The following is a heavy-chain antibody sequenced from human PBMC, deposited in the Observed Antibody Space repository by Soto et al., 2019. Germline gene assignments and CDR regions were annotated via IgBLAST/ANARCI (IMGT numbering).Heavy chain of an antibody. D-gene: IGHD3-22*01. CDR2: IIPIFGTA. CDR3: ARDTIPRITMIVVAPGAFDI. CDR1: GGTFSSYA. J-gene: IGHJ3*02. V-gene: IGHV1-69*13. Sequence: ASVKVSCKASGGTFSSYAISWVRQAPGQGLEWMGGIIPIFGTANYAQKFQGRVTITADESTSTAYRELSSLRSEDTAVYYCARDTIPRITMIVVAPGAFDIWGQGTMVTVSS.